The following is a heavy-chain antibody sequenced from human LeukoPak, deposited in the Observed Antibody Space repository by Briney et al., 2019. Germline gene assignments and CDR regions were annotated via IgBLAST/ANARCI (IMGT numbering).Heavy chain of an antibody. CDR2: IYYSGST. CDR1: GGSISSSSYY. J-gene: IGHJ4*02. D-gene: IGHD3-10*01. Sequence: PSETLSLTCTVSGGSISSSSYYWGWIRQPPGKGLEWIGSIYYSGSTYYNPSLKSRVTISVDTSKNQFSLKLSSVTAADTAVYYCASWAPGSYYSGGRNFDYWGQGTLVTVSS. V-gene: IGHV4-39*01. CDR3: ASWAPGSYYSGGRNFDY.